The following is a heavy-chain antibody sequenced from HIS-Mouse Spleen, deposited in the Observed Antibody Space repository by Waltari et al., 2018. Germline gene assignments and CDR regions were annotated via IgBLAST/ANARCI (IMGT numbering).Heavy chain of an antibody. V-gene: IGHV4-39*07. D-gene: IGHD6-13*01. CDR3: AREIPYSSSWYDWYFDL. Sequence: QLQLQESGPGLVKPSETLSLTCTVSGCSSSRSSYYWGLIRQPPGKGLEWIGSIYYSGSTYYNPSLKSRVTISVDTSKNQFSLKLSSVTAADTAVYYCAREIPYSSSWYDWYFDLWGRGTLVTVSS. CDR1: GCSSSRSSYY. CDR2: IYYSGST. J-gene: IGHJ2*01.